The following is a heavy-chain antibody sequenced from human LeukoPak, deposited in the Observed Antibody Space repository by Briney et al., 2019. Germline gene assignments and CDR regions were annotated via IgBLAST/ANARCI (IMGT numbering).Heavy chain of an antibody. CDR3: ARGGYYGSGNDFRFDP. J-gene: IGHJ5*02. CDR2: IHYTGST. D-gene: IGHD3-10*01. CDR1: GVSINSYY. V-gene: IGHV4-59*01. Sequence: PSETLSLTCTVSGVSINSYYWSWIRQPPGKGLECIGYIHYTGSTNYNPSLKSRVTISVDTSKNKFSLKLSSVTAADTAIYYCARGGYYGSGNDFRFDPWGQGTLVTVSS.